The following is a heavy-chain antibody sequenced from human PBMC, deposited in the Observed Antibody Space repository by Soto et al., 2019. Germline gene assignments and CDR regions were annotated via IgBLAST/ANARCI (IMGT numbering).Heavy chain of an antibody. J-gene: IGHJ4*02. D-gene: IGHD1-26*01. Sequence: EVQLVESGGALVKPGESLRLSCAASGFNVKDDWMAWVRQAPGKGLEWLTQIKSDTHGGTTDYAAPVKDRFTMSRDASKNTVDLQMNSLKSDDTAVYYCTTGEYWGQGVLVTVSS. CDR2: IKSDTHGGTT. V-gene: IGHV3-15*02. CDR1: GFNVKDDW. CDR3: TTGEY.